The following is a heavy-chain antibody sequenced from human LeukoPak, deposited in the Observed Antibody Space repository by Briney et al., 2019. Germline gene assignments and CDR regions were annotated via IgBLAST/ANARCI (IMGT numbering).Heavy chain of an antibody. CDR1: GFTFSSYA. CDR3: AKDMGYTFGHAFDY. CDR2: ISYDGSNK. V-gene: IGHV3-30-3*01. J-gene: IGHJ4*02. D-gene: IGHD5-18*01. Sequence: GSLRLSCAASGFTFSSYAMHWVRQAPGKGLEWVAVISYDGSNKYYADSVKGRFTISRDNSKNTLYLQMNSLRAEDTAVYYRAKDMGYTFGHAFDYWGQGTLVTVSS.